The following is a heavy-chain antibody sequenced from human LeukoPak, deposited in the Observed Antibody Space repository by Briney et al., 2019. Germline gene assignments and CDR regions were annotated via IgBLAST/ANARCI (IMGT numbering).Heavy chain of an antibody. CDR2: IYYSGNT. D-gene: IGHD6-13*01. CDR3: ARKAAVGTPFDY. V-gene: IGHV4-30-4*01. J-gene: IGHJ4*02. Sequence: PSETLSLTCTVSGGSISIGDYYWSWIRQPPGRSLEWIGYIYYSGNTWYNPSLKSRLSISVDTSKNQFSLTLTSVTAADTAVYYCARKAAVGTPFDYWGQGTLVTVSS. CDR1: GGSISIGDYY.